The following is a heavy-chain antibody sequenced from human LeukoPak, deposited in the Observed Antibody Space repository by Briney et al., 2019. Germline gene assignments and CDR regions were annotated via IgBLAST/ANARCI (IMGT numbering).Heavy chain of an antibody. D-gene: IGHD3-22*01. CDR2: ISSSSSYI. J-gene: IGHJ3*02. V-gene: IGHV3-21*04. Sequence: GGSLRLSCAASGFTFSSYSMNWVRQAPGKGLEWVSSISSSSSYIYYADSVKGRFTISRDNAKNSLYLQMNSLRAEDTAVYYCAKDLTATYYYDSSGYYWDAFDIWGQGTMVTVSS. CDR1: GFTFSSYS. CDR3: AKDLTATYYYDSSGYYWDAFDI.